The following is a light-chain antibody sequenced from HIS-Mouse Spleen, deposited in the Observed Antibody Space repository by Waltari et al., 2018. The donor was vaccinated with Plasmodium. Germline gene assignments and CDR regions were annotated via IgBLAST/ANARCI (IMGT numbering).Light chain of an antibody. Sequence: DIQMTKSPSTLSPSVGKGVTITCRASQSISSWLAWYQQKPGKAPKLLIYKASSLESGVPSRFSGSGSGTEFTLTISSLQPDDFATYYCQQYNSYSYTFGQGTKLEIK. V-gene: IGKV1-5*03. CDR3: QQYNSYSYT. CDR2: KAS. J-gene: IGKJ2*01. CDR1: QSISSW.